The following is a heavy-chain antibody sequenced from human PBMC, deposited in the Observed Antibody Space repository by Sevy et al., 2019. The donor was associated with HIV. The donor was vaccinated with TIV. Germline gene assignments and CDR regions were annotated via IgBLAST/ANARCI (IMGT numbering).Heavy chain of an antibody. D-gene: IGHD1-26*01. CDR1: GYTFTGYY. V-gene: IGHV1-2*02. Sequence: ASVKVSCKASGYTFTGYYMHWVRQAPGQGLEWMGWMNPNSGGTNCAQKFQGRVTMTRDTSISTAYMELSRLRSDDTAVYYCARGFSGSYFDYWGQGTLVTVSS. J-gene: IGHJ4*02. CDR2: MNPNSGGT. CDR3: ARGFSGSYFDY.